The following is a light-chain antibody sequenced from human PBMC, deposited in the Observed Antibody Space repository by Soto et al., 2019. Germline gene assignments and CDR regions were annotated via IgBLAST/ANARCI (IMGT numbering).Light chain of an antibody. CDR2: AAS. Sequence: DIQMTQSPSSLSASVGDRVTITCRASKDIGYYSGWYQQKPGKATKRLIYAASSLESGVPSRFSGSGSGTEFTLTINSLQPEDFAAYFCLQHYDYSWTFGQGTKVDI. CDR1: KDIGYY. J-gene: IGKJ1*01. V-gene: IGKV1-17*01. CDR3: LQHYDYSWT.